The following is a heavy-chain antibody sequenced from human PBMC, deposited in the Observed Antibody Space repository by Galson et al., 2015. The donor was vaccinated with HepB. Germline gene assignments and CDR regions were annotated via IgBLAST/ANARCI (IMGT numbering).Heavy chain of an antibody. CDR2: IYYSGDT. V-gene: IGHV4-39*01. Sequence: SETLSLTCTVSGGSISSSSSYWGWIRQPPGKGLEWIGTIYYSGDTYYSPSLRSRAIISVDTSKNQFSLTLTSVTAADTAVYYCARVTVKLVRSFDYWGQGTLVTVSS. CDR3: ARVTVKLVRSFDY. J-gene: IGHJ4*02. CDR1: GGSISSSSSY. D-gene: IGHD4-11*01.